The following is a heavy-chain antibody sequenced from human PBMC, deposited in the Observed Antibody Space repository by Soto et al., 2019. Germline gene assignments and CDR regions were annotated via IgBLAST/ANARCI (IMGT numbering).Heavy chain of an antibody. CDR1: GCTFTSYY. J-gene: IGHJ3*02. CDR3: ARVRRDILTGYSSDAFDI. D-gene: IGHD3-9*01. V-gene: IGHV1-46*01. CDR2: INPSGGST. Sequence: ASVKVSCKASGCTFTSYYMHWVRQAPGQGLEWMGIINPSGGSTSYAQKFQGRVTMTRDPSKSTVYMELSSLRSEDTAVYYCARVRRDILTGYSSDAFDIWGQ.